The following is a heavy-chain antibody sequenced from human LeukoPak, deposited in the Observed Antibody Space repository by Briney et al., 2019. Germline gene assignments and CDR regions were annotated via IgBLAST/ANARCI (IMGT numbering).Heavy chain of an antibody. CDR1: GFTFSSYA. V-gene: IGHV3-30*01. CDR3: ARASCSGGSCYFDY. CDR2: ISYDGSNK. Sequence: GGSLRLSCAASGFTFSSYAMHWVRQAPGKGLEWVAVISYDGSNKYYADSVKGRFTISRDNSKNTLYLQMNSLRAEDTAVYYCARASCSGGSCYFDYWGQGTLVTVSS. D-gene: IGHD2-15*01. J-gene: IGHJ4*02.